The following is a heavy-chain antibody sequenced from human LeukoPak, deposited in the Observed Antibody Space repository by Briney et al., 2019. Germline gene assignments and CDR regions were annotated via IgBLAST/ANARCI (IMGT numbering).Heavy chain of an antibody. CDR2: INPNSGGT. CDR3: ARVMTDYYDSKFDP. D-gene: IGHD3-22*01. Sequence: GASVKVSCNASGYTFTGYHMHWVRQAPGQGLEWMGWINPNSGGTNYAQKFQGRVTMTRDTSISTAYMELSRLRSDDTAVYYCARVMTDYYDSKFDPWGQGTLVTVSS. J-gene: IGHJ5*02. CDR1: GYTFTGYH. V-gene: IGHV1-2*02.